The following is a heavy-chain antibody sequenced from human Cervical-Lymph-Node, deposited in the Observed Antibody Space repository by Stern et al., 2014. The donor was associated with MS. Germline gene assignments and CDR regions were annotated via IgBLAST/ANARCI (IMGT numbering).Heavy chain of an antibody. CDR3: ARDTQPYSSGFFSYGSAYYYYYGMDV. V-gene: IGHV4-59*01. CDR2: IYYSGST. J-gene: IGHJ6*02. CDR1: GGSISSYY. Sequence: QVQLQESGPGLVKPSETLSLTCTVSGGSISSYYWSWIRQPPGKGLEWIGYIYYSGSTNYNPSLKSRVTISVDTSKNQFSLKLSSVTAADTAVYYCARDTQPYSSGFFSYGSAYYYYYGMDVWGQGTTVTVSS. D-gene: IGHD6-19*01.